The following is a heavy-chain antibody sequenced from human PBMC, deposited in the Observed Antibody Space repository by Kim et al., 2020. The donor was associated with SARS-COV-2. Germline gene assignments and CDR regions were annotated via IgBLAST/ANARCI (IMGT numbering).Heavy chain of an antibody. Sequence: GGSLRLSCAASGFTFNYFGMHWVRQAPGKGLEWVTLISHDGSDKYYADSVKGRFTISRDNSMNTLYLQMNSLRPEDTAVYYCAKDVRNFDYRDGMDVWGPGTTVNVSS. V-gene: IGHV3-30*18. J-gene: IGHJ6*02. CDR1: GFTFNYFG. D-gene: IGHD3-9*01. CDR2: ISHDGSDK. CDR3: AKDVRNFDYRDGMDV.